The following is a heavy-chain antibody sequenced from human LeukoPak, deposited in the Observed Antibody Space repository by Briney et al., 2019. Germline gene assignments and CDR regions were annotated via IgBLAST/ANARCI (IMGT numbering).Heavy chain of an antibody. CDR3: ARGGQWGHLSGFDP. D-gene: IGHD2-8*01. Sequence: GGSLRLSCAASGFTFSSYAMHWVRQAPGKGLEWVAVISYDGSNKYYADSVKGRFTTSRDNSKNTLYLQMNSLRAEDTAVYYCARGGQWGHLSGFDPWAREPWSPSPQ. J-gene: IGHJ5*02. CDR2: ISYDGSNK. V-gene: IGHV3-30-3*01. CDR1: GFTFSSYA.